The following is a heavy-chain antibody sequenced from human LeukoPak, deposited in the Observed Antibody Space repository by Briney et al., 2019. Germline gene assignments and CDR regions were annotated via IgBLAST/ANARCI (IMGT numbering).Heavy chain of an antibody. D-gene: IGHD6-19*01. V-gene: IGHV4-59*01. CDR2: IYYSGST. CDR1: GGSISSYY. Sequence: SETLSLTCTVSGGSISSYYWSWIRQPPGKGLEWIGYIYYSGSTNYNPSLESRVTISVDTSKNQFSLKLSSVTAADTAVYYCARCDSSGWYANWFDPWGQGALVTVPS. CDR3: ARCDSSGWYANWFDP. J-gene: IGHJ5*02.